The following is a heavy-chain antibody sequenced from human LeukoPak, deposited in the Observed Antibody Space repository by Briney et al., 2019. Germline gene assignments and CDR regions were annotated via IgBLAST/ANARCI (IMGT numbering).Heavy chain of an antibody. CDR2: TYYRSKWYN. CDR1: GDSVFSNSAA. CDR3: ARVSEEVAAAGINYFDY. Sequence: SQTLSLTCAISGDSVFSNSAAWNWIRQSPSRGLEWLGRTYYRSKWYNDYAVSVKSRITINPDTSKNQFSLQLNSVTPEDTAVYYCARVSEEVAAAGINYFDYWGQGTLVTVSS. V-gene: IGHV6-1*01. J-gene: IGHJ4*02. D-gene: IGHD6-13*01.